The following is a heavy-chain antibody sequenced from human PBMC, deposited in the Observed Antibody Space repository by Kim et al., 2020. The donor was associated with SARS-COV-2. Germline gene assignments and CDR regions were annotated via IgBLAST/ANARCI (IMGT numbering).Heavy chain of an antibody. D-gene: IGHD3-22*01. J-gene: IGHJ4*02. CDR1: GFTFSSYA. Sequence: GGSLRLSCAASGFTFSSYAMSWVRQAPGKGLEWVSAISGSGGSTYYADSVKGRFTISRDNSKNTLYLQMNSLRAEDTAVYYCAKDKDYYDSSGYYRLPSDYWGQGTLVTVSS. CDR2: ISGSGGST. V-gene: IGHV3-23*01. CDR3: AKDKDYYDSSGYYRLPSDY.